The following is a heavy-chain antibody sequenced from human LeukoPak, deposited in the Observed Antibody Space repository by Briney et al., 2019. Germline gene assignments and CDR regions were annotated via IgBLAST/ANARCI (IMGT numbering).Heavy chain of an antibody. CDR3: ARLELLPIPNYYYGMDV. J-gene: IGHJ6*02. CDR2: IHHSGST. CDR1: GYSISSGYY. Sequence: PSETLSLTCTVSGYSISSGYYWGWVRQPPGKGLEWIGTIHHSGSTYYSPSLRSRVTTSVDTSKNQFSLSLSSVTAADTAVYYCARLELLPIPNYYYGMDVWGQGTTVTVSS. D-gene: IGHD2-15*01. V-gene: IGHV4-38-2*02.